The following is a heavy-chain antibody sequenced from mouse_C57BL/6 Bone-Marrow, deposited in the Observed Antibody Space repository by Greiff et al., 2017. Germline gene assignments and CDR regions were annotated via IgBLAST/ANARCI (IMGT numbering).Heavy chain of an antibody. V-gene: IGHV1-53*01. CDR2: INPSNGGT. Sequence: QVHVKQPGTELVKPGASVELSCKASGYTFTSYWMHWVKQRPGQGLEWIGNINPSNGGTNYNEKFKSKATLTVDKSSSTAYMQLSSLTSEDSAVYYCARSPLITTVENYAMDYWGQGTSVTVSS. D-gene: IGHD1-1*01. J-gene: IGHJ4*01. CDR3: ARSPLITTVENYAMDY. CDR1: GYTFTSYW.